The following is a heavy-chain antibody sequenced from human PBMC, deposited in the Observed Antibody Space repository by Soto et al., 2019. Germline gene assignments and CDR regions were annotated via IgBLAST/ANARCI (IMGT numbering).Heavy chain of an antibody. CDR1: GFTFSSYA. V-gene: IGHV3-30-3*01. D-gene: IGHD2-15*01. J-gene: IGHJ6*02. Sequence: QVQLVESGGDVVQPGRYLRLSCAASGFTFSSYAMYCVRQAPGKGLEWVAVISYDGNNKYYADSVKGRFTISRDNSQNTVYLQMHRLRAEDRAVYYCARAGCAGGSCYTLVGLRYGMDVWGQGTTVTVSS. CDR3: ARAGCAGGSCYTLVGLRYGMDV. CDR2: ISYDGNNK.